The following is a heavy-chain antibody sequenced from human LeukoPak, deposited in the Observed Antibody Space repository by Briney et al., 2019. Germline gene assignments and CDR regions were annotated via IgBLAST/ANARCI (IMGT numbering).Heavy chain of an antibody. J-gene: IGHJ4*02. D-gene: IGHD2-15*01. V-gene: IGHV1-18*01. CDR2: MSAYNGNT. CDR1: GYTFTSYG. CDR3: ARDRSSSDY. Sequence: ASVKVSCKASGYTFTSYGISWVRQAPGQGLEWMGWMSAYNGNTNYAQKFEGRVTMTTDTSTSTVYMELRSLRSDDTAVYYCARDRSSSDYWGQGTLVTVSS.